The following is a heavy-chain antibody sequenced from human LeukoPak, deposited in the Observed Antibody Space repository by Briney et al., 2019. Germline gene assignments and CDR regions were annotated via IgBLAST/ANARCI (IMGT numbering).Heavy chain of an antibody. CDR3: ARGWYSYGFY. CDR1: GGSFSGYY. Sequence: SETLSLTCAVYGGSFSGYYWSWIRQPPGKGLEWIGEINHSGSTNYNPSLKSRVTISVDTSKNQFSLKLSSVTAADTAVYYCARGWYSYGFYWAQGTLVTVSS. D-gene: IGHD5-18*01. J-gene: IGHJ4*02. CDR2: INHSGST. V-gene: IGHV4-34*01.